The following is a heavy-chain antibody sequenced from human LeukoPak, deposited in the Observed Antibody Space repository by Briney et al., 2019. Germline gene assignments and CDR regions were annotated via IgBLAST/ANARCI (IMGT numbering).Heavy chain of an antibody. CDR1: GYTFTSYD. CDR2: MNPNSGNT. CDR3: ARSQPEADHDYGDYARRDNWFDP. J-gene: IGHJ5*02. V-gene: IGHV1-8*01. D-gene: IGHD4-17*01. Sequence: ASVKVSCKASGYTFTSYDINWVRQATGQGLEWMGWMNPNSGNTGYAQKFQGRVTMTRNTSISTAYMELSSLRSEDTAVYYCARSQPEADHDYGDYARRDNWFDPWGQGTLVTVSS.